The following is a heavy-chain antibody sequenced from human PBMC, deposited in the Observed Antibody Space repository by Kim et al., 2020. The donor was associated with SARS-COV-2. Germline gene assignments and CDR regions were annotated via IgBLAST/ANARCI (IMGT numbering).Heavy chain of an antibody. D-gene: IGHD5-18*01. CDR3: ATAGQLWLRGWFDP. J-gene: IGHJ5*02. CDR1: GYTLTELS. V-gene: IGHV1-24*01. Sequence: ASVKVSCKVSGYTLTELSMHWVRQAPGKGLEWMGGFDPEDGETIYAPKFQGRVTMTEDTSTDTAYMELSSLRSEDTAVYYCATAGQLWLRGWFDPWGQGTLVTVSS. CDR2: FDPEDGET.